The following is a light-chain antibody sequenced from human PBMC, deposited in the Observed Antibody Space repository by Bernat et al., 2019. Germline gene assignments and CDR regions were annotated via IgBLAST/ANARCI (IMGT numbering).Light chain of an antibody. J-gene: IGKJ2*01. CDR2: AAS. CDR1: QGINSY. V-gene: IGKV1-9*01. CDR3: QQLKSYPYT. Sequence: DIQLTQSPSFLSASVGDRVTITCRASQGINSYLAWYLQNPGKPPKVLIYAASSLQSGVPSRFSGSGSGTDFTLTISSLQPEDSATYYCQQLKSYPYTFGQGTKLEI.